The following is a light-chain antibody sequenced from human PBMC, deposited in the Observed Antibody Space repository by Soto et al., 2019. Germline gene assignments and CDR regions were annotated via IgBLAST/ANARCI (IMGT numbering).Light chain of an antibody. CDR1: QSVSSSY. CDR2: GAS. V-gene: IGKV3-20*01. CDR3: QQYGSSPDVT. Sequence: EIVLTQSPGTLSLSPGERATLSCRASQSVSSSYLAWYQQKPGQAPRLLIYGASSRATGIPGRFSGSGSGTDFTLTISRLEPEDFAVYYCQQYGSSPDVTFGQGTKVDIK. J-gene: IGKJ1*01.